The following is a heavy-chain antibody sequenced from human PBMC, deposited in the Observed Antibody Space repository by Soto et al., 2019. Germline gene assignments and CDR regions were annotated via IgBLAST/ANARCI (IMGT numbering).Heavy chain of an antibody. V-gene: IGHV3-33*01. CDR3: ARDPLGYCSSTSCSTPDDAFDI. CDR2: IWYDGSNK. J-gene: IGHJ3*02. D-gene: IGHD2-2*02. Sequence: QVQLVESGGGVVQPGRSLRLSCAASGFTFSSYGMHWVRQAPGKGLEWVAVIWYDGSNKYYADSVKGRFTISRDNSKNTLYMKMNSLRAEDTAVYYCARDPLGYCSSTSCSTPDDAFDIWGQGTMVTVSS. CDR1: GFTFSSYG.